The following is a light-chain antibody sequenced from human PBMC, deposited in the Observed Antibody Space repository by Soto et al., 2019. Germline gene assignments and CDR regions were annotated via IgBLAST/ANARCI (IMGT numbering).Light chain of an antibody. CDR1: SSDVGGYNY. CDR2: DVS. Sequence: QSALTQPASVSGSPGQSITISCTGTSSDVGGYNYVSWYQQHPGKAPKLMIYDVSNRPSGVSNRFSGSKSGNTASLTISGLQADDEADYYCCSYTSSSTGVFGGGTKVTVL. J-gene: IGLJ2*01. CDR3: CSYTSSSTGV. V-gene: IGLV2-14*01.